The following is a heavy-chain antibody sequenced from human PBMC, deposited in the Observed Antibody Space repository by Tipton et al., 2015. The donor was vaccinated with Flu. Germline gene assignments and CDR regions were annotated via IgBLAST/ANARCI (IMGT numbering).Heavy chain of an antibody. CDR2: IKQDGSEK. Sequence: SLRLSCAASGFTLSSYWMSWVRQAPGKGLEWVANIKQDGSEKYYVDSVKGRFTISRDNAKNSLYLEMNSLRAEDTAVYYCVKMPAFDSWGQGTMVTVSS. J-gene: IGHJ3*02. V-gene: IGHV3-7*01. CDR3: VKMPAFDS. D-gene: IGHD2-2*01. CDR1: GFTLSSYW.